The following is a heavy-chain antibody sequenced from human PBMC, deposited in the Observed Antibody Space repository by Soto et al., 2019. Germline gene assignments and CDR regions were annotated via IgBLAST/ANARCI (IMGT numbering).Heavy chain of an antibody. D-gene: IGHD6-19*01. CDR3: ARHNKRDLLAGLHVRHFDY. Sequence: QVQLQESGPGLVKPSETLSLPCIVSGDSISSTSNCWGWIRQPPGKGLEWIGSICYTGSTFYNPSLKGRVTISVETSMIQFSLRLTSVTAADTALYYCARHNKRDLLAGLHVRHFDYWGQGTLVTVSS. J-gene: IGHJ4*02. CDR2: ICYTGST. V-gene: IGHV4-39*01. CDR1: GDSISSTSNC.